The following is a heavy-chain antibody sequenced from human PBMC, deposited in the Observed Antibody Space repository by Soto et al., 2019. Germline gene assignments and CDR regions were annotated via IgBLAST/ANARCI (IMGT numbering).Heavy chain of an antibody. J-gene: IGHJ4*02. V-gene: IGHV3-66*01. D-gene: IGHD6-19*01. CDR3: ERYSSGWFFDY. CDR2: IYSGGST. Sequence: EVQLVESGGGLVQPGGSLRLSCAASGFTVSSNYMTWVRQAPGKGLEWVSIIYSGGSTYYADSVKGRFTISRDNSKNTLYLQMNSLRAEDTAVYYCERYSSGWFFDYWGQGTLVTVSS. CDR1: GFTVSSNY.